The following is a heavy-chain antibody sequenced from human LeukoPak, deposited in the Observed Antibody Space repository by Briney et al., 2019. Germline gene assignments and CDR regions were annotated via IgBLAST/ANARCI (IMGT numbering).Heavy chain of an antibody. J-gene: IGHJ4*02. Sequence: SETLSLTCTVSGGSISSSSFYWGWIRQPPGKGLEWIGSIYHSGSTYYNPSLRSRVTISVDTSKNQLSLKLSSVTAADTAVYYCARDSGFSSSWYGRQPDYWGQGTLVTVSS. CDR3: ARDSGFSSSWYGRQPDY. CDR2: IYHSGST. D-gene: IGHD6-13*01. V-gene: IGHV4-39*07. CDR1: GGSISSSSFY.